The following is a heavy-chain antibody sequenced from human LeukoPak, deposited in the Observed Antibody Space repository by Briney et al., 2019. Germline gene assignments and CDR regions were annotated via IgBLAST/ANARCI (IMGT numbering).Heavy chain of an antibody. V-gene: IGHV2-5*01. CDR2: IYWSDDK. CDR1: GFSLRTTGAG. J-gene: IGHJ5*02. Sequence: SGPTLLHPTPTLTLTCTFSGFSLRTTGAGMGWIRQPPAKPLEWLSLIYWSDDKRYSPSLKSRLTITKDTSKSQVVLTMTNLDPVDTATYYCAHKGPSFEIGCFDPWGQGTLVTVSS. CDR3: AHKGPSFEIGCFDP. D-gene: IGHD3-9*01.